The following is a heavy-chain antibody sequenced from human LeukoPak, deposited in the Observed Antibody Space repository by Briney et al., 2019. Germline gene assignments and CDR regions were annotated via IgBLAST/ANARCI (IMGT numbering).Heavy chain of an antibody. CDR2: INPNSGGT. J-gene: IGHJ4*02. D-gene: IGHD2-15*01. CDR3: ARSHSRIVVVVAATLGY. CDR1: GYTFTGYY. Sequence: ASVKVSCKASGYTFTGYYMHWVRQAPGQGLEWMGWINPNSGGTNYAQKFQGRVTMTRDTSISTAYMELSRLRSDDTAVYYCARSHSRIVVVVAATLGYWGQGILVTVSS. V-gene: IGHV1-2*02.